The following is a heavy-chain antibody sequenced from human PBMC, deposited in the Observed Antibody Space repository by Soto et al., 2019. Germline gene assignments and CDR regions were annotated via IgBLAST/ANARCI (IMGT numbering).Heavy chain of an antibody. D-gene: IGHD1-1*01. CDR3: AMGYPDHAEGRYGMDV. V-gene: IGHV1-69*01. CDR1: GGTFSSYA. CDR2: IIPIFGTA. Sequence: QVQLVQSGAEVKKPGSSVKVSCKASGGTFSSYAISWVRQAPGQGLEWMGGIIPIFGTANYAQKCQGRATFTADDSTSRAYMELSGLRSEETAVYYCAMGYPDHAEGRYGMDVWGPGTTVTVSS. J-gene: IGHJ6*02.